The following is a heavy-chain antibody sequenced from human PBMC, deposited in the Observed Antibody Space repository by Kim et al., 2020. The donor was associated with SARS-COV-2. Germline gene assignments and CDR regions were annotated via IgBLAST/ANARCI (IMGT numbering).Heavy chain of an antibody. J-gene: IGHJ4*02. Sequence: ADTVKGRFTISRDNSKNTLYLQMNSLRAGDTAVYYCARDWGSSSSSPCDYWGKGTLVTVSS. D-gene: IGHD6-6*01. CDR3: ARDWGSSSSSPCDY. V-gene: IGHV3-33*01.